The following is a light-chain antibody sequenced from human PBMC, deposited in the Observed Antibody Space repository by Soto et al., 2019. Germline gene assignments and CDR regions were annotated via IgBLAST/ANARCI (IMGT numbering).Light chain of an antibody. CDR1: QSVSSSH. J-gene: IGKJ5*01. V-gene: IGKV3-20*01. CDR3: QQYDSLPIT. CDR2: GAS. Sequence: GLTQSPCTVSLSPGERSTLSCRASQSVSSSHLAWYQQKPGQAPRLLIYGASSRATGIPDRFSGSGSGTDFTLTISRLEPEDFAVFYCQQYDSLPITFGQGTRLEIK.